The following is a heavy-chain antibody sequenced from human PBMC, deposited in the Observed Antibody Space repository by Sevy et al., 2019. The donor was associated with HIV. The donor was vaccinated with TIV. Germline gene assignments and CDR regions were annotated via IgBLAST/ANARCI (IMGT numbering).Heavy chain of an antibody. V-gene: IGHV3-21*01. D-gene: IGHD3-22*01. CDR3: ARGGYYYDNAAYYALDS. CDR1: GFTFSSYS. Sequence: GGSLRLSCAASGFTFSSYSMNWVRQAPGKGLEWVSSISSSSSHIYYADSVKGRFTISRDNAKNSLYLQMSGLRAEDTAVYYCARGGYYYDNAAYYALDSWGQGTLVTVSS. CDR2: ISSSSSHI. J-gene: IGHJ4*02.